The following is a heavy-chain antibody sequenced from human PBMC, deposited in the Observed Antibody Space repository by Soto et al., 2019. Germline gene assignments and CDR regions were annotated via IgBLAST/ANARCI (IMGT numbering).Heavy chain of an antibody. J-gene: IGHJ4*02. CDR3: ARGVSAGVDY. D-gene: IGHD1-26*01. V-gene: IGHV1-8*01. CDR2: MEPSTGRT. Sequence: ASVKVSCKASGYSFTSLDINWVRQTAGQGLEWMGWMEPSTGRTGYAQKFQGRVTMTRDTSINTAYMGLTTLTSDDTAFYYCARGVSAGVDYWGQGTLVTVSS. CDR1: GYSFTSLD.